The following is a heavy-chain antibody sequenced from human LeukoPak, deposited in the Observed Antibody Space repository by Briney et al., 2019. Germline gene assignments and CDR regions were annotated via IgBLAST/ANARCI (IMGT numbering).Heavy chain of an antibody. CDR1: GFTFSSYG. J-gene: IGHJ5*01. CDR2: ISGSGGST. Sequence: GGSLRLSCAASGFTFSSYGMSWVRQAPGKGLEWVSAISGSGGSTYYADSVKGRFTISRDNAKNTLYLQMNSLRAEDTALYYCAKDLGALRITMIRGGLDSWGQGTLVTVSS. V-gene: IGHV3-23*01. D-gene: IGHD3-10*01. CDR3: AKDLGALRITMIRGGLDS.